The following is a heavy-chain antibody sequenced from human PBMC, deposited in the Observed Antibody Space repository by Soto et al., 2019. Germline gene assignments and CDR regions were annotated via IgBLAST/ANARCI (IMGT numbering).Heavy chain of an antibody. V-gene: IGHV3-48*01. Sequence: EVQLVESGGGLVQPGGSLRLSCAASGFTFSSYSMNWVRQAPGKGLEWVSYISSSSSTINYADSVKGRFTISRDNAKNSLYLQMNSLRAEDTAVYYCARASDYGDYYYYYYYMDVWGKGTTVTVSS. CDR2: ISSSSSTI. CDR3: ARASDYGDYYYYYYYMDV. D-gene: IGHD4-17*01. J-gene: IGHJ6*03. CDR1: GFTFSSYS.